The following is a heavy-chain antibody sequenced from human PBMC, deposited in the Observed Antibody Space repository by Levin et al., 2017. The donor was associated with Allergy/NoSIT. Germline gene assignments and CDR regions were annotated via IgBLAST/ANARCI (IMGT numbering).Heavy chain of an antibody. CDR1: GFTFNSYA. J-gene: IGHJ2*01. CDR2: ISGSGSST. D-gene: IGHD3-10*01. CDR3: AKADGSGSYYTLQYWYFDL. V-gene: IGHV3-23*01. Sequence: GESLKISCAASGFTFNSYAMNWVRQAPGKGLEWVSAISGSGSSTYYADSVKGRFTISRDNSKNTLYLQMNSLRAEDTAVYYCAKADGSGSYYTLQYWYFDLWGRGTLVTVSS.